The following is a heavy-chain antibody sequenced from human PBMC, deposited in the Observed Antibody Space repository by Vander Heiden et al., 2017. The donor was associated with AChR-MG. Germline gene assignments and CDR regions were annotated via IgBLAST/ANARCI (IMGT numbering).Heavy chain of an antibody. V-gene: IGHV5-51*01. CDR3: ARLSRRVTTDAYYYDY. Sequence: EVQLVQSGAEVKKPGESLKISCKGSGYSFTNLWVGWVRQTPGKGLEWMAVIYPGDSDARYRPSFQGQVTISADRTISTAYLKWSSMNASDTAVHYCARLSRRVTTDAYYYDYRGRGTMVRVSS. CDR2: IYPGDSDA. CDR1: GYSFTNLW. J-gene: IGHJ4*02.